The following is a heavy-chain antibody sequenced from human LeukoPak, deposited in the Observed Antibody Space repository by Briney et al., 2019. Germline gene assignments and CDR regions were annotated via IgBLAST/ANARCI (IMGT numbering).Heavy chain of an antibody. J-gene: IGHJ6*03. CDR1: GGSISSGGYY. Sequence: PSETLSLTCTVSGGSISSGGYYWSWIRQHPGKGLEWIGYIYYSGSTYYNPSLKSRVTISVDTSKNQFSLKLSSVTAADTAVYYFARLLEQLVPGYYYYYYMDVWGKGTTVTVSS. CDR2: IYYSGST. D-gene: IGHD6-6*01. CDR3: ARLLEQLVPGYYYYYYMDV. V-gene: IGHV4-31*03.